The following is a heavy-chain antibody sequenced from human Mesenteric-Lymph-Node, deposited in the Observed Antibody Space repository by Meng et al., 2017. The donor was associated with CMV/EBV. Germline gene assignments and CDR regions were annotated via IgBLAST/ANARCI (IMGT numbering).Heavy chain of an antibody. CDR1: GLTFSSYS. J-gene: IGHJ6*02. Sequence: GGSLRLSCATSGLTFSSYSLNWVRQAPGKGLEWVSSISSSGSTIYYADSVKGRFTISRDNAKNSLYLQMNSLRAEDTAVYYCARDLGSEGYCSSTSCRSYYYYGMDVWGQGTTVTVSS. CDR3: ARDLGSEGYCSSTSCRSYYYYGMDV. D-gene: IGHD2-2*01. CDR2: ISSSGSTI. V-gene: IGHV3-48*04.